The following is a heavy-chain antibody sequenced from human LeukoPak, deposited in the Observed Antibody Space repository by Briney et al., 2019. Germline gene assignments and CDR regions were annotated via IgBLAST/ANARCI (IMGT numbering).Heavy chain of an antibody. CDR3: ARDSLGITMVRGVSSTY. V-gene: IGHV3-48*04. CDR1: GFTFSSYS. D-gene: IGHD3-10*01. J-gene: IGHJ4*02. CDR2: ISSSSSTI. Sequence: GGSLRLSCAASGFTFSSYSMNWVRQAPGKGLEWVSYISSSSSTIYYADSVKGRFTISRDNAKNSLYLQMNSLRAEDTAVYYCARDSLGITMVRGVSSTYWGQGTLVTVSS.